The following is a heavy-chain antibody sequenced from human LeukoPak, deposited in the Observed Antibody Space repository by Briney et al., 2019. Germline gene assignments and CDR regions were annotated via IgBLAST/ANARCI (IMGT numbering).Heavy chain of an antibody. V-gene: IGHV3-23*01. Sequence: PGGSLRLSCAASGFTFSNYDMSWVRQAPGKGLEGVSAISGSGGSTYYADSVKGRFTMSRDNSKNTLYLQMYSLRAEDTAVYYCAKDASSGTYFDYWGLGTLVSVSS. D-gene: IGHD1-26*01. CDR3: AKDASSGTYFDY. CDR1: GFTFSNYD. CDR2: ISGSGGST. J-gene: IGHJ4*02.